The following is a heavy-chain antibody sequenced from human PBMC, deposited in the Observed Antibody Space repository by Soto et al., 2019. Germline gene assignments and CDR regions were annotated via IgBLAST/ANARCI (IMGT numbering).Heavy chain of an antibody. V-gene: IGHV3-33*01. CDR1: GFTFSSYG. CDR2: VWYDGSHQ. Sequence: QVQVLESGGGVVQPGRSLRLSCAASGFTFSSYGMHWFRQAPGKGLEWVALVWYDGSHQYYTDSVKGRFTISRDNSKNTLYLQMNSLRAEDTAVYYCARDLRRLVTAGSEVDCWGQGTLVTVSS. D-gene: IGHD2-21*02. CDR3: ARDLRRLVTAGSEVDC. J-gene: IGHJ4*02.